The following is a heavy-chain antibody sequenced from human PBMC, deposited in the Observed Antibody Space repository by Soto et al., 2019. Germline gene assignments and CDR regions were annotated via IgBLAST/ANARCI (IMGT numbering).Heavy chain of an antibody. CDR2: INPNSGGT. V-gene: IGHV1-2*02. J-gene: IGHJ4*02. Sequence: ASVKVSCKASGYTFTGYYMHWVRQAPGQGLEWMGWINPNSGGTNYAQKFQGRVTMTRDTSISTAYMELSRLRSDDTAVYYCARSTGTRDSSGYPWHFEYWGQGTLLTVSS. D-gene: IGHD3-22*01. CDR3: ARSTGTRDSSGYPWHFEY. CDR1: GYTFTGYY.